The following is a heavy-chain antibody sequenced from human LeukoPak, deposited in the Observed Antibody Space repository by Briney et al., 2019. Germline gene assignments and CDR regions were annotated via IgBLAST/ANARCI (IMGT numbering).Heavy chain of an antibody. V-gene: IGHV1-2*02. CDR2: IDSKNGDT. CDR1: GHTFTAYY. Sequence: ASVKVSCKASGHTFTAYYMHWVRQSPGQGLEWMGWIDSKNGDTKYAQKFQSRLTITRDTSIGIAYMELRSLISDDTAVYYCASEACCSGGRCSVQRFVPWGQGTPVTVSS. CDR3: ASEACCSGGRCSVQRFVP. J-gene: IGHJ5*02. D-gene: IGHD2-15*01.